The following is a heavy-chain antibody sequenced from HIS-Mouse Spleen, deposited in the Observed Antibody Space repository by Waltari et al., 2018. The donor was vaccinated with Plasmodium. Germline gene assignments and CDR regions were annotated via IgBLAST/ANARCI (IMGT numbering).Heavy chain of an antibody. J-gene: IGHJ3*02. V-gene: IGHV1-2*02. Sequence: VQLVQSGAEVKKPGASVTVSCKASGYHFTGSCMNWVRQAPGQGLEWRGWINPNMGGTNYAQKFQGRVTMTRDTSISTAYMELSRLRSDDTAVYYCARAEYSSSSAFDIWGQGTMVTVSS. CDR2: INPNMGGT. D-gene: IGHD6-6*01. CDR1: GYHFTGSC. CDR3: ARAEYSSSSAFDI.